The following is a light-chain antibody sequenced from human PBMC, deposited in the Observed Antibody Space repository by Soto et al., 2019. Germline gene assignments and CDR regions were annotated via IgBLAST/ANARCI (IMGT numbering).Light chain of an antibody. Sequence: QSALTQPASVSGSPGQSITISCTGTTSNVGSYILVSWYQQHPGKAPKLLIYEASTRPSGVSNSFSGSKSGNTASLTISGLQAEDEGDYYCCSYAGSSTYVFGGGTKLTVL. J-gene: IGLJ2*01. CDR2: EAS. CDR3: CSYAGSSTYV. V-gene: IGLV2-23*01. CDR1: TSNVGSYIL.